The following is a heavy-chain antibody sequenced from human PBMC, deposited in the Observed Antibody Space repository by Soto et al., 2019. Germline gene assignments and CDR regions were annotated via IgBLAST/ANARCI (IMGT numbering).Heavy chain of an antibody. CDR3: AWSIVVVTALDY. J-gene: IGHJ4*02. CDR2: INAGNGNT. Sequence: QVQLVQSGAEEKKPGASVKVSCKASGYTFTSYAMHWVRQAHGQRLEWMGWINAGNGNTKYSQKFQGRVTITRETSASTAYMELSSLRSEDTAVYYCAWSIVVVTALDYWGQGTLVTVSS. V-gene: IGHV1-3*05. D-gene: IGHD2-21*02. CDR1: GYTFTSYA.